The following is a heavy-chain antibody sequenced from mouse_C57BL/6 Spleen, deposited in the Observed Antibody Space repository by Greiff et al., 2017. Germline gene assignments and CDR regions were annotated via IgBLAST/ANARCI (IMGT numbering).Heavy chain of an antibody. J-gene: IGHJ4*01. CDR3: ASYGNYDYYAMDY. CDR2: INPSSGYT. CDR1: GYTFTSYT. Sequence: VQLQQSGAELARPGASVKMSCKASGYTFTSYTMHWVKQRPGQGLEWIGYINPSSGYTKYNQKFKDKATLTADKSSSTAYMQLSSLTSEDSAVXYCASYGNYDYYAMDYWGQGTSVTVSA. V-gene: IGHV1-4*01. D-gene: IGHD2-1*01.